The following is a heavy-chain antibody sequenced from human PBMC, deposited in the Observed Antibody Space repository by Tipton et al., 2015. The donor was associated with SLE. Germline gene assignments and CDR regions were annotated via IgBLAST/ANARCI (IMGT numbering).Heavy chain of an antibody. J-gene: IGHJ5*02. V-gene: IGHV4-4*07. CDR2: LYGSGSPT. CDR3: ARGRDIVVVVAATQKLDWFDP. Sequence: TLSLTCTVSGDSVGTNYWNWIRQPAGKGLEWIGRLYGSGSPTHYNPSPEGRVTVSVDTSQNQVSLKLTSVTAADTAVYYCARGRDIVVVVAATQKLDWFDPWGQGTLVTVSS. D-gene: IGHD2-15*01. CDR1: GDSVGTNY.